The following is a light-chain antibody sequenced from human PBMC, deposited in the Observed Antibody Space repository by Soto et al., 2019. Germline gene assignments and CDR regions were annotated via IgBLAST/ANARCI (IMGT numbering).Light chain of an antibody. CDR3: QQNGRSRII. CDR2: GAS. J-gene: IGKJ5*01. Sequence: EIVLTQSPGTLSLSPGERATLSCRASQSVSSSYLAWYQQKPGQAPRLLIYGASSRATGIPDRFSGCGSGTDFTLTISRLELEDGAVYYCQQNGRSRIIFGQGTRLEI. V-gene: IGKV3-20*01. CDR1: QSVSSSY.